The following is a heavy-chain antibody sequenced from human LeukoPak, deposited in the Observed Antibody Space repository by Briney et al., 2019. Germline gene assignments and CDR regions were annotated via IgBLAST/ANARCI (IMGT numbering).Heavy chain of an antibody. CDR1: GGSFSGHY. CDR3: ARGRHRYSYGSGRAFDI. CDR2: INHSGST. J-gene: IGHJ3*02. V-gene: IGHV4-34*01. Sequence: PSETLSLTCAVYGGSFSGHYWSWIRQPPGKGLEWIGEINHSGSTNYNPSLKSRVTISVDTSKNQFSLKLSSVTAADTAVYYCARGRHRYSYGSGRAFDIWGQGTMVTVSS. D-gene: IGHD5-18*01.